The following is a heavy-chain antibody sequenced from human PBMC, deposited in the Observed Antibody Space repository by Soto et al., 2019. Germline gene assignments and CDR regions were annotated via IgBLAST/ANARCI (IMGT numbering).Heavy chain of an antibody. V-gene: IGHV3-30-3*01. CDR2: ISYDGSNK. CDR3: ARDFDILTGYSDGMDV. J-gene: IGHJ6*02. CDR1: GFTFSSYA. Sequence: PGGSLRLSCAASGFTFSSYAMHWVRQAPGKGLEWVAVISYDGSNKYYADSVKGRFTISRDNSKNTLYLQMNSLRAEDTAVYYCARDFDILTGYSDGMDVWGQGTTVTVSS. D-gene: IGHD3-9*01.